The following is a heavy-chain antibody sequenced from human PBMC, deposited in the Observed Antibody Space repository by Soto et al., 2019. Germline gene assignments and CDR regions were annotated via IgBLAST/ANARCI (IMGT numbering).Heavy chain of an antibody. J-gene: IGHJ4*02. CDR2: ISGSGGST. Sequence: GGSLRLSCAASGFTFSSYAMSWVRQAPGKGLEWVSAISGSGGSTYYADSVKGRFTISRDNSKNTLYLQMNSLRAEDTAVYYCASHDILTDKFYFDYWGQGTLVTVSS. V-gene: IGHV3-23*01. CDR1: GFTFSSYA. CDR3: ASHDILTDKFYFDY. D-gene: IGHD3-9*01.